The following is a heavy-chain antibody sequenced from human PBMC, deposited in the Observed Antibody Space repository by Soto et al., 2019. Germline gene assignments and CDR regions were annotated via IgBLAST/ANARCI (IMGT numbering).Heavy chain of an antibody. CDR1: GFTFSSYG. D-gene: IGHD3-16*01. CDR2: IWYDGSNK. Sequence: QVQLVESGGGVVQPGRSLRLSCAASGFTFSSYGMHWVRQAPGKGLEWVAVIWYDGSNKYYADSVKGRFTISRDNSKNTLYLQMNSLRAEDPAVYYCAREAVKGGCFDYWGQGTLVTVSS. CDR3: AREAVKGGCFDY. V-gene: IGHV3-33*01. J-gene: IGHJ4*02.